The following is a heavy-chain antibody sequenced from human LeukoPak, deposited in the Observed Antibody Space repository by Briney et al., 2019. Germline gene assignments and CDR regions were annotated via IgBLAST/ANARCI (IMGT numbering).Heavy chain of an antibody. Sequence: GGSLRLSCAASGFTFSSYSMNWVRQAPGKGLEWVSSISSSSSYIYYADSVKGRFTISRDNAKNSPYLQMNSLRAEDTAVYYCARGIAVAGPEDYWGQGTLVTVSS. CDR3: ARGIAVAGPEDY. CDR2: ISSSSSYI. V-gene: IGHV3-21*01. D-gene: IGHD6-19*01. CDR1: GFTFSSYS. J-gene: IGHJ4*02.